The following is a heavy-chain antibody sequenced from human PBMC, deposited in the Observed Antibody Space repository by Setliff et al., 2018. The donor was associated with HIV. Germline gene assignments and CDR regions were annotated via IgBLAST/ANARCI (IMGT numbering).Heavy chain of an antibody. Sequence: GASVKVSCKPPGHTFTNYDIHWMRRAPGQGLEWMGWMNPNSGVSGYALKFHDRVTMTRDTSITTLYMELSSLTSEDTAVCYCARGKGVGGVIITGGLDVWGQGTTVTVSS. D-gene: IGHD3-10*01. CDR2: MNPNSGVS. J-gene: IGHJ6*02. CDR1: GHTFTNYD. CDR3: ARGKGVGGVIITGGLDV. V-gene: IGHV1-8*01.